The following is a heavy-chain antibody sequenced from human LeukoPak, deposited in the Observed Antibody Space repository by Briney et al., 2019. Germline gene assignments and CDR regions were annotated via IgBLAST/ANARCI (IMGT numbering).Heavy chain of an antibody. CDR1: GYSFTSYW. V-gene: IGHV5-10-1*01. J-gene: IGHJ3*02. CDR3: ARSGGNYYSI. D-gene: IGHD1-26*01. CDR2: IDPSDSYT. Sequence: KTGESLKISCKGSGYSFTSYWISWVRQMPGKGLEWMGRIDPSDSYTNYSPSFQGHVTISADKSTSTANLQWSSLKASDTAMYYCARSGGNYYSIWGQGTMVTVSS.